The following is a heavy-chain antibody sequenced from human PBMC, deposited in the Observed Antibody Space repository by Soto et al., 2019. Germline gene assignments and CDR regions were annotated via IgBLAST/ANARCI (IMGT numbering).Heavy chain of an antibody. D-gene: IGHD2-2*01. V-gene: IGHV1-18*04. CDR3: ARYIVVVPAAGNYYYGMDV. CDR1: GYTFTSYG. J-gene: IGHJ6*02. CDR2: ISAYNGNT. Sequence: ASVKVSCKASGYTFTSYGISWVRQAPGQGLEWMGWISAYNGNTNYAQKLQGRVTMTTDTSTSTAYMELRSLRSDDTAVYYCARYIVVVPAAGNYYYGMDVWGQGTTVTVSS.